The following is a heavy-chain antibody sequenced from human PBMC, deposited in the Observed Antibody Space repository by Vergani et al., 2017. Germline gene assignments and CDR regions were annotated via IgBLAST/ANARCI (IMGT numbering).Heavy chain of an antibody. CDR2: INPNSGGT. D-gene: IGHD3-16*01. CDR3: ARDVGFGDYTWPGTQYYYYYMDV. J-gene: IGHJ6*03. CDR1: GYTFTGYY. Sequence: QVQLVQSGAEVKKPGASVKVSCKASGYTFTGYYMHWVRQAPGQGLEWMGWINPNSGGTNYAQKFQGRVTMTRDTSISTAYMELSRLRSDDTAVYYCARDVGFGDYTWPGTQYYYYYMDVWGKGTTVTVSS. V-gene: IGHV1-2*02.